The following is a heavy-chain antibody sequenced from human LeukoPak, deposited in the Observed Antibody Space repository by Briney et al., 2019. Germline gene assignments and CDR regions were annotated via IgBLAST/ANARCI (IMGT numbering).Heavy chain of an antibody. CDR1: GYTFTSYY. J-gene: IGHJ6*03. Sequence: ASVKVSCKASGYTFTSYYMHWVRQAPGQGLEWMGIINPSGGSTSYAQKFQGRVTMTRDMSTSTVYMELSSLRSEDTAVYYCARDRGDGSGSYYNYYYYMDVWGKGTTVTVSS. CDR3: ARDRGDGSGSYYNYYYYMDV. V-gene: IGHV1-46*01. D-gene: IGHD3-10*01. CDR2: INPSGGST.